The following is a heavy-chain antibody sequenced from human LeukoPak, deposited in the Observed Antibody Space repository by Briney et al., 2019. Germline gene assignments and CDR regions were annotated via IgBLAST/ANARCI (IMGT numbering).Heavy chain of an antibody. V-gene: IGHV3-7*04. J-gene: IGHJ4*02. CDR3: ARTIREQWLTIDY. Sequence: GGSLRLSCVASGFTFSTSWMNWVRQAPGKGLEWVANIKQDGSAKYYVDPVKGRFTISRDNAKNSLYLQMNSLGAEDTAVYYCARTIREQWLTIDYWGQGTLVTFSS. CDR2: IKQDGSAK. CDR1: GFTFSTSW. D-gene: IGHD6-19*01.